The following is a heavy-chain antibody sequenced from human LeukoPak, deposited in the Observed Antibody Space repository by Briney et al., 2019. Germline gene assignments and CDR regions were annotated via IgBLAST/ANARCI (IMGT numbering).Heavy chain of an antibody. V-gene: IGHV3-7*01. CDR3: AREDPNPYDFWSGYGEGIIDY. Sequence: GGSLRLSCAASGFTFSSYWMSWVRQAPGKGLEWVANIKQDGSEKYYVDSVKGRFTISRDNAKNSLYLQMNSLRAEDTAVYYCAREDPNPYDFWSGYGEGIIDYWGQGTLVTVSS. D-gene: IGHD3-3*01. J-gene: IGHJ4*02. CDR2: IKQDGSEK. CDR1: GFTFSSYW.